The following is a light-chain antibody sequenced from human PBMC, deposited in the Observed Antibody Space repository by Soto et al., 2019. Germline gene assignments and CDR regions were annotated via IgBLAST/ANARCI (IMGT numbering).Light chain of an antibody. CDR2: DAS. V-gene: IGKV3-11*01. J-gene: IGKJ5*01. CDR1: QSVSNY. CDR3: QHRSNWHIT. Sequence: EIVLTQSPATLSLSPGERAALSCRASQSVSNYLAWYQQKPGQAPRLLIYDASNRATGIPDRFSGGGSGTGFTLTISSLEPEDFAVYYCQHRSNWHITFGQGTRLYIK.